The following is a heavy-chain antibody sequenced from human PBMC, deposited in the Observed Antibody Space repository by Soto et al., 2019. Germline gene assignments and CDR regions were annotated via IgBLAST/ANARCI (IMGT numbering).Heavy chain of an antibody. J-gene: IGHJ1*01. CDR3: AKDPRSITGTTAIEYFQH. Sequence: QAQLMQSGAEMKKPGSSVKVSCKASGGTYSGYALSWVRQAPGQGLEWMGGIIPVLGIKNYAQKFQDRITIAADESTGTASLDLRDLKSEDTAIYYCAKDPRSITGTTAIEYFQHWGPGTLVTVSS. CDR2: IIPVLGIK. D-gene: IGHD1-20*01. CDR1: GGTYSGYA. V-gene: IGHV1-69*01.